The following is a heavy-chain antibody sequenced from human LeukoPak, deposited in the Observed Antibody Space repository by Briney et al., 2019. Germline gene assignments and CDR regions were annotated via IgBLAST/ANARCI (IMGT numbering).Heavy chain of an antibody. D-gene: IGHD3-9*01. CDR1: GSTFSNAW. Sequence: GGSLRLSCAASGSTFSNAWMSWVRQAPGKGLEWVGRIKSKTDGGTTDYAAPVKGRFTISRDDSKNTLYLQMNSLKTEDTAVYYCTTDGITIYYYYYGMDVWGQGTTVTVSS. CDR2: IKSKTDGGTT. V-gene: IGHV3-15*01. J-gene: IGHJ6*02. CDR3: TTDGITIYYYYYGMDV.